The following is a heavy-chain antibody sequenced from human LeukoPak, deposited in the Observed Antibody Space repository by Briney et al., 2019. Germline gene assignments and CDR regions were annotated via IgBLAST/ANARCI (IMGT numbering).Heavy chain of an antibody. CDR2: IGISDVDR. Sequence: GGSLRLSCAASGFTISSQAMSWVRQAPGKGLECVSTIGISDVDRHYADSVKGRFTISRDNAKNSLYLQMNSVRPEDTALYYCARDINGYASAWYEFWGQGTLVAVSS. J-gene: IGHJ5*01. CDR3: ARDINGYASAWYEF. CDR1: GFTISSQA. D-gene: IGHD2-8*01. V-gene: IGHV3-23*01.